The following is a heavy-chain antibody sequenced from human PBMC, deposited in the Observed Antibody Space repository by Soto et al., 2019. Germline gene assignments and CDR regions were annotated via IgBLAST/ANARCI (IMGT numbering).Heavy chain of an antibody. CDR3: VGGGGVGVAGSAAFDM. J-gene: IGHJ3*02. CDR2: INPATGAA. V-gene: IGHV1-2*02. CDR1: GYPVTSYY. Sequence: QLHLVQSGAVVKKPGASVTVSCSASGYPVTSYYMHWVRQAPGRGLEWMGGINPATGAAKYTQTFQGRVTMTRDTSARTVFMELRGPTSKDTAVFYCVGGGGVGVAGSAAFDMWGQGTLVTVSS. D-gene: IGHD3-3*01.